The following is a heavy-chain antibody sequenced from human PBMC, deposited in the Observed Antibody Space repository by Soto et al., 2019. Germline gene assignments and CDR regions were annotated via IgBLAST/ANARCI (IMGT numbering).Heavy chain of an antibody. D-gene: IGHD3-3*02. CDR2: IYYSGST. CDR3: ARDIYGALTRAGTRGYYYYGMDV. Sequence: QVQLQESGPGLVKPSQTLSLTCTVSGGSISSGDYYWSWIRQPPGKGLEWIGYIYYSGSTYYNPSLKSRVTISVDTSKNQFSLKLSSVTAADTAVYYCARDIYGALTRAGTRGYYYYGMDVWGQGTTVTVSS. J-gene: IGHJ6*02. V-gene: IGHV4-30-4*01. CDR1: GGSISSGDYY.